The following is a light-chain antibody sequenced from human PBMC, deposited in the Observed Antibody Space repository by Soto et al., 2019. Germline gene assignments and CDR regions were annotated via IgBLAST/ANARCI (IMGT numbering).Light chain of an antibody. CDR2: GNS. J-gene: IGLJ2*01. CDR1: SSNIGAGYD. V-gene: IGLV1-40*01. CDR3: QSYDSSLSGSVV. Sequence: QSVLTQPPSVSGAPGQRVTISCTGSSSNIGAGYDVHWYQQLPGTAPKLLIYGNSNRPSGVHDRFSGSKSGTSASLAIPGXXXXXXXXXXCQSYDSSLSGSVVFGGGTKVTVL.